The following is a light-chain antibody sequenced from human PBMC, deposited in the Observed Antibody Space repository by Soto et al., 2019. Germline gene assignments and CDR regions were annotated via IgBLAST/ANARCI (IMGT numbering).Light chain of an antibody. CDR2: YAS. CDR1: QSVGNN. J-gene: IGKJ4*01. CDR3: QQYNVWPLT. Sequence: EVMMTQSPATLSVSPGERATLSCRASQSVGNNIAWYQQKPGQAPRLLIYYASTRVTDIPARFSGSGSGTEFTLTISSLQSEDFALYYCQQYNVWPLTFGGGTKVEFK. V-gene: IGKV3-15*01.